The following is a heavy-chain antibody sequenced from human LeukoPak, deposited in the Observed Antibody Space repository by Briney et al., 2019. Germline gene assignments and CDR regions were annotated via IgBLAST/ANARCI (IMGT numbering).Heavy chain of an antibody. V-gene: IGHV3-7*01. CDR1: GGSFSGYY. CDR3: ARVSSWYSYWFDY. Sequence: ETLSLTCAVYGGSFSGYYWSWVRQAPGKGLEWVANIKQDGSEKYYVDSVKGRFTISRDNAKNSLYLQMNSLRAEDTAVYYCARVSSWYSYWFDYWGQGTLVTVSS. CDR2: IKQDGSEK. D-gene: IGHD6-13*01. J-gene: IGHJ4*02.